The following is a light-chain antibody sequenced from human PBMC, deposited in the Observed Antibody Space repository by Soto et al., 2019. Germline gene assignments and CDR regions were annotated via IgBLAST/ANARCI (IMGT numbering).Light chain of an antibody. Sequence: EIVLTQSPATLSLSPGERVTLSCRASQTVRSSLAWYQQKPGQAPRLIIYEASNSATGIPARFSGSGSGTDFTLTISSLEPEDFAVYYCQQHIGWPLTFGGGTKVDIK. CDR1: QTVRSS. CDR3: QQHIGWPLT. CDR2: EAS. V-gene: IGKV3-11*01. J-gene: IGKJ4*01.